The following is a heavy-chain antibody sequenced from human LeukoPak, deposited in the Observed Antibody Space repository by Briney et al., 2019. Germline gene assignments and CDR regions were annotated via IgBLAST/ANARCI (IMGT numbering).Heavy chain of an antibody. CDR1: GFPFSTYS. CDR2: ISSSSISRSTTYI. Sequence: GGSLRLSCVASGFPFSTYSMNWVRQAPGKGLEWVSYISSSSISRSTTYIYYADSVKGRFTISRDNAKNSLFLQMNSLRVADTAVYYRAGDIFGNYSDAFDIWGRGTMVTVSS. J-gene: IGHJ3*02. D-gene: IGHD3-3*02. CDR3: AGDIFGNYSDAFDI. V-gene: IGHV3-21*01.